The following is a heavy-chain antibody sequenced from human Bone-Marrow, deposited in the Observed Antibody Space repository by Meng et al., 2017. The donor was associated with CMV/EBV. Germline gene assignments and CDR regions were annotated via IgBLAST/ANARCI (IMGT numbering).Heavy chain of an antibody. CDR3: ARDAAADSSSWDFDY. V-gene: IGHV3-21*01. CDR2: ISSSSYI. CDR1: GFTFSSYS. Sequence: GESLKISCAASGFTFSSYSMNWVRQAPGKGLEWVSSISSSSYIYYADSVKGRFTISRDNAKNSLYLQMNSLRAEDTAVYYCARDAAADSSSWDFDYWGQGTLVTVSS. D-gene: IGHD6-13*01. J-gene: IGHJ4*02.